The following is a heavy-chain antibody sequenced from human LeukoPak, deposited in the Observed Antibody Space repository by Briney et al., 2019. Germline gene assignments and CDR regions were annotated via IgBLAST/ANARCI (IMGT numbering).Heavy chain of an antibody. Sequence: SVKVSCKASGGTFSSYAISWVRQAPGQGLEWMGGIIPILGTANYAQKFQGRVTITADESTSTAYMELSSLRSEDTAVYYCARGGYSSSWTYYYYGMDVWGKGTTVTVSS. CDR2: IIPILGTA. CDR1: GGTFSSYA. D-gene: IGHD6-13*01. V-gene: IGHV1-69*01. CDR3: ARGGYSSSWTYYYYGMDV. J-gene: IGHJ6*04.